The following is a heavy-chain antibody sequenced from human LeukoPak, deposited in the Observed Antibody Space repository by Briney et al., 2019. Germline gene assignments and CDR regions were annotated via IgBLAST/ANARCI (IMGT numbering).Heavy chain of an antibody. CDR2: ISGSGGST. CDR1: GFTFSSYA. Sequence: GGSLRLSCAASGFTFSSYATSWVRQAPGKGLEWVSAISGSGGSTYYADSVKGRFTISGDNSKNTLYLQMNSLRAEDTAVYYCAKDSSGWYYFDYWGQGTLVTVSS. D-gene: IGHD6-19*01. CDR3: AKDSSGWYYFDY. J-gene: IGHJ4*02. V-gene: IGHV3-23*01.